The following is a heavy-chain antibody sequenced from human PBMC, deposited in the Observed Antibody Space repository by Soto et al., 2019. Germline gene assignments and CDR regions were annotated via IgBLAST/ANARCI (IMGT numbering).Heavy chain of an antibody. V-gene: IGHV3-23*01. CDR2: ISGSGGST. CDR1: GFTFSSYA. D-gene: IGHD6-19*01. J-gene: IGHJ4*02. CDR3: ARRSSGWYFDY. Sequence: EVQVLESGGGLVQPGGSVRLSCAASGFTFSSYAMNWVRQAPGKGLEWVSVISGSGGSTYYADSVKGRFTISRDNSKNTLYLQMNSLRAEDTAVYYCARRSSGWYFDYWRQGTLVTVSS.